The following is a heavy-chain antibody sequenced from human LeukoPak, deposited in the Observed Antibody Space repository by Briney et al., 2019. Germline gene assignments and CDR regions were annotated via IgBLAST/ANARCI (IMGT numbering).Heavy chain of an antibody. Sequence: ASVKVSCKASGYTFTSYGISWVRQAPGQGLEWMGIINPSGGSTSYAQKFQGRVTMTRDTSTSTVYMELSSLRSEDTAVYYCARDLPPQFALYYYYYGMDVWGQGTTVTVSS. D-gene: IGHD3-10*01. CDR2: INPSGGST. CDR1: GYTFTSYG. J-gene: IGHJ6*02. CDR3: ARDLPPQFALYYYYYGMDV. V-gene: IGHV1-46*01.